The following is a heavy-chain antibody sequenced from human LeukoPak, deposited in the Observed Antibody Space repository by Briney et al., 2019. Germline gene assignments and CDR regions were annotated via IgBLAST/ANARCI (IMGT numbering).Heavy chain of an antibody. CDR3: AKDTPLDYYDSSGFWDY. J-gene: IGHJ4*02. V-gene: IGHV3-23*01. CDR2: ISGSGGST. CDR1: GLTFSSSA. Sequence: PGGSLRLSCAASGLTFSSSAMSWVRQAPGKGLEWVSAISGSGGSTYYADSVKGRFTISRDNSKNTLYLQMNSLRAEDTAVYYCAKDTPLDYYDSSGFWDYWGQGTLVTVSS. D-gene: IGHD3-22*01.